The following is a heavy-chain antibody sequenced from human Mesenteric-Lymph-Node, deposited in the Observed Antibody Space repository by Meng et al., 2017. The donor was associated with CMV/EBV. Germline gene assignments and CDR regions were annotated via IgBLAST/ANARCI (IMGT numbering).Heavy chain of an antibody. CDR1: GFTFSDYY. Sequence: GESLKISCATSGFTFSDYYMSWIRQAPGKGLEWVSYISPSGKTIYYADSVKGRFTISRDNAKNTLYLQMNSLRAEDTAVYYCAREATAGYSRYYFDYWGQGTLVTVSS. V-gene: IGHV3-11*04. J-gene: IGHJ4*02. CDR2: ISPSGKTI. D-gene: IGHD6-13*01. CDR3: AREATAGYSRYYFDY.